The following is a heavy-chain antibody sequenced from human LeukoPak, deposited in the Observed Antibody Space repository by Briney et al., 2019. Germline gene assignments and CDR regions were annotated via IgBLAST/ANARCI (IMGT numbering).Heavy chain of an antibody. CDR1: GFTFSDYY. D-gene: IGHD6-13*01. J-gene: IGHJ4*02. V-gene: IGHV3-11*04. CDR2: IAPISGTI. Sequence: GGSLRLSXAASGFTFSDYYMSWIRQAPGKGLEWVSYIAPISGTIYYADSVKGRFTISRDNAKYSLYLQIDSLRADDTAVYYCARCQYTSTWGIFDHWGQGTLVTVSS. CDR3: ARCQYTSTWGIFDH.